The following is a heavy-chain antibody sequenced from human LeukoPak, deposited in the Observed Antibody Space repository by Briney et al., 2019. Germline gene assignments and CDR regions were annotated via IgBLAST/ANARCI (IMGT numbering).Heavy chain of an antibody. CDR2: IKQDGSEK. CDR1: GFTFSSYA. Sequence: GGSLRLSCAASGFTFSSYAMSWVSQAPGKGLEWVANIKQDGSEKYYVDSVKGRFTISRDNAKNSLYLQMNSLRAEDTAVYYCARDQPESYFDYWGQGTLVTVSS. CDR3: ARDQPESYFDY. V-gene: IGHV3-7*03. J-gene: IGHJ4*02.